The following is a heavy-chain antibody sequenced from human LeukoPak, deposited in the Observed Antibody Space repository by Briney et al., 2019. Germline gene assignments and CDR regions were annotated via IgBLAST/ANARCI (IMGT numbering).Heavy chain of an antibody. CDR3: ARGRHYYESSDYYYEGDAFDV. CDR2: INPSGGSI. D-gene: IGHD3-22*01. J-gene: IGHJ3*01. V-gene: IGHV1-46*01. Sequence: ASVKVSCKASGDTFSSYYMHWVRQAPGQGLEWMGIINPSGGSISYAQKFQGRVTMTRDMSTSTVYMELSSLRSADTAVYYCARGRHYYESSDYYYEGDAFDVWGQGTMVTVSS. CDR1: GDTFSSYY.